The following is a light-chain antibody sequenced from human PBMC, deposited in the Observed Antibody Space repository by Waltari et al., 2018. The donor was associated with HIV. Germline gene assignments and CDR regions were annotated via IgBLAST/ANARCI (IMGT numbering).Light chain of an antibody. Sequence: ASGSPGQSVTISCTGTSSDVGGYNYVSWYQLHPGKAPKLMIYEVSKRPSGVPDRFSGSKSGNTASLTVSGLQSEDEADYFCASYAGSTNVFGTGTKVTVL. J-gene: IGLJ1*01. CDR1: SSDVGGYNY. CDR3: ASYAGSTNV. V-gene: IGLV2-8*01. CDR2: EVS.